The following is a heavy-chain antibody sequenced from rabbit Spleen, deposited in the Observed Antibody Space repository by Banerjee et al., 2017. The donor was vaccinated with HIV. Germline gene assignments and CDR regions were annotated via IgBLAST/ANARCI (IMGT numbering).Heavy chain of an antibody. D-gene: IGHD4-1*01. V-gene: IGHV1S40*01. CDR1: GFSFSNYW. CDR3: MILSGSSGWGGDL. Sequence: QSLEESGGDLVKPGASLTLTCTVSGFSFSNYWMCWVRQAPGKGLEWITCINVYSGVSTYYASWVNGRFSISKTSSTTVTLQMTSLTAADTATYFCMILSGSSGWGGDLWGPGTLVTVS. CDR2: INVYSGVST. J-gene: IGHJ4*01.